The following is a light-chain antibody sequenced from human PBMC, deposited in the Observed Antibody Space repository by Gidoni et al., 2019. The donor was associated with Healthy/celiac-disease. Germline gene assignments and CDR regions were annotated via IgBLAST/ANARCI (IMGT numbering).Light chain of an antibody. CDR3: QVWILTTYQMM. V-gene: IGLV3-21*02. CDR1: HMGSKH. CDR2: DDD. J-gene: IGLJ3*02. Sequence: SYVLTQPTSVSEAPGQTAIITRWGNHMGSKHVHWYQPKPGQAPGLVVYDDDDRRSEIPERFSGSKSGNTATLTISRVEVGDEADYYCQVWILTTYQMMFGGGTRLTVL.